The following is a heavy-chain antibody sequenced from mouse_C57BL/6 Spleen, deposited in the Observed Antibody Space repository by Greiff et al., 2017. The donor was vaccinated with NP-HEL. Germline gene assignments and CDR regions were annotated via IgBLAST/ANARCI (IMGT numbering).Heavy chain of an antibody. CDR2: ISGGGGNT. CDR3: ARLDYEEGFDY. V-gene: IGHV5-9*01. J-gene: IGHJ2*01. Sequence: EVMLVESGGGLVKPGGSLKLSCAASGFTFSSYTMSWVRQTPEKRLEWVATISGGGGNTYYPDSVKGRFTISRDNAKNTLYLQMSSLRSEDTALYYCARLDYEEGFDYWGQGTTLTVSS. D-gene: IGHD2-4*01. CDR1: GFTFSSYT.